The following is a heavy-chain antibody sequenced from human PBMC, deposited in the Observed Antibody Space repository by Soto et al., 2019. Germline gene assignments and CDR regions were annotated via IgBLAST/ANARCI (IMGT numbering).Heavy chain of an antibody. CDR1: GFTFSSYA. D-gene: IGHD6-6*01. J-gene: IGHJ6*02. Sequence: GGSLRLSCAASGFTFSSYAMHLVRQAPGKGLEWVAVISYDGSNKYYADSVKGRFTISRDNSKNTLYLQMNSLRAEDTAVYYCARGSHSSSSFSADYYGMDVWGQGTTVTVSS. V-gene: IGHV3-30-3*01. CDR2: ISYDGSNK. CDR3: ARGSHSSSSFSADYYGMDV.